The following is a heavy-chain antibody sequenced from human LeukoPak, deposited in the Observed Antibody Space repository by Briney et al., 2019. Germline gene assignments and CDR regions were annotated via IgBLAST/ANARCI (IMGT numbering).Heavy chain of an antibody. CDR3: ARMRDGYMGRYYFDY. Sequence: PGGSLRLSCAASGFTFSSYEMKWVRQAPGKGLEWVSYISSSGSTIYYADSVKGRFTISRDNAKSSLYMQMNSLIAEDTAVYYCARMRDGYMGRYYFDYWGQGTLVTVSS. V-gene: IGHV3-48*03. J-gene: IGHJ4*02. CDR1: GFTFSSYE. CDR2: ISSSGSTI. D-gene: IGHD5-24*01.